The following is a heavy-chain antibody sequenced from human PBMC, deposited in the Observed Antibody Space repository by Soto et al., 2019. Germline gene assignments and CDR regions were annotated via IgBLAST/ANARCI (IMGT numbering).Heavy chain of an antibody. Sequence: QVQLVQSGAEVKKPGASVKVSCKASGYTFTSYYMHWVRQAPGQGLEWMGIINPSGGSTTYAQKFQGRVTLTRDTSTTTVYMELSSLRSEDTAVDYCARVGGYSCGGVDYWGQGTLVTVSS. J-gene: IGHJ4*02. D-gene: IGHD5-18*01. CDR3: ARVGGYSCGGVDY. CDR2: INPSGGST. CDR1: GYTFTSYY. V-gene: IGHV1-46*01.